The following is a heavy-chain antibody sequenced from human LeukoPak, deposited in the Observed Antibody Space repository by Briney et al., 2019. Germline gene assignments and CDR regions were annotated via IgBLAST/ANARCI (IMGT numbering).Heavy chain of an antibody. D-gene: IGHD5-24*01. CDR3: ARLPWDGYNSGAFDI. J-gene: IGHJ3*02. V-gene: IGHV4-61*08. CDR1: GGSISSGGYY. Sequence: SETLSLTCTVSGGSISSGGYYWSWIRQPPGKGLEWIGYIYYSGSTNYNPSLKSRVTISVGTSKNQFSLKLSSVTAADTAVYYCARLPWDGYNSGAFDIWGQGTMVTVSS. CDR2: IYYSGST.